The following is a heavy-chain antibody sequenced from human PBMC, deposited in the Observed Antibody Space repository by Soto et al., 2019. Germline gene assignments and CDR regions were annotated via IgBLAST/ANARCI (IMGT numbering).Heavy chain of an antibody. J-gene: IGHJ4*02. CDR2: IIPIFGTA. V-gene: IGHV1-69*13. Sequence: SVKVSCKASGGTFSSYAISCVRQAPGQGLEWMGGIIPIFGTANYAQKFQGRVTITADESTSTAYMELSSLRSEDTAVYYCASYRRDGYNNFDYWGQGTLVTVSS. CDR3: ASYRRDGYNNFDY. D-gene: IGHD5-12*01. CDR1: GGTFSSYA.